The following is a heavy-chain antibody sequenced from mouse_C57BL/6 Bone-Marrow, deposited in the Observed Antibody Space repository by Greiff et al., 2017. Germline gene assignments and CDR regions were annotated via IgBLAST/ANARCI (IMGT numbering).Heavy chain of an antibody. CDR2: IDPSDSYT. V-gene: IGHV1-59*01. CDR3: ARCRNGPIYYYDY. J-gene: IGHJ2*01. D-gene: IGHD1-1*01. Sequence: QVQLQQPGAELVRPGTSVKLSCKASGYTFTSYWMHWVKQRPGQGLEWIGVIDPSDSYTNYNQKFKGKDTLTVDTSSSTAYMQHSSLTSEDSAVYYCARCRNGPIYYYDYWGQGTTLTVSS. CDR1: GYTFTSYW.